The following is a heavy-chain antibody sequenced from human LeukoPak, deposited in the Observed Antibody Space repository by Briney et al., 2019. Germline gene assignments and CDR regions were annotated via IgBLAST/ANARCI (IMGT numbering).Heavy chain of an antibody. CDR3: ARGPLTEVAGTTWDY. D-gene: IGHD6-19*01. V-gene: IGHV3-23*01. CDR1: GFTFSSHA. J-gene: IGHJ4*02. CDR2: INGGGDRR. Sequence: GGSLRLSCAPSGFTFSSHAKSWVRQTPEKGLEWVSAINGGGDRRYYADSVKGRFTISRDNSKNTLYLQMNNLRAEDTAIYFCARGPLTEVAGTTWDYWGQGTLVTVSS.